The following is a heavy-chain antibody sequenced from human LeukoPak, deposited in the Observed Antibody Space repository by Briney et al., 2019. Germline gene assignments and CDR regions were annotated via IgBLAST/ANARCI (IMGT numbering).Heavy chain of an antibody. Sequence: GASVKVSCKASGYTFTSYGISWVRQAPGQGLEWMGWISAYNGNTNYAQKLQGRVTMTTDTSTSTAYMELRSLGSDDTAVYYCARETTVTTWGWFDPWGQGTLVTVSS. CDR2: ISAYNGNT. CDR3: ARETTVTTWGWFDP. V-gene: IGHV1-18*01. J-gene: IGHJ5*02. CDR1: GYTFTSYG. D-gene: IGHD4-17*01.